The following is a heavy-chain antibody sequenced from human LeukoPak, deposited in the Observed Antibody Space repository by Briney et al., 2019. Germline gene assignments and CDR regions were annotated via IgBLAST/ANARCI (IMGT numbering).Heavy chain of an antibody. CDR2: IKSKTDGGTI. D-gene: IGHD3-10*01. Sequence: AGGSLRLSCAASGFTFDNAWMNWVRQAPGKGLEWVGRIKSKTDGGTIAYAAPVKGRFTISREDSKSIAYLQIHSLKSEDTAVYYCSRDGLDYYGSGSYRGFDYWGQGTLVTVSS. CDR1: GFTFDNAW. CDR3: SRDGLDYYGSGSYRGFDY. J-gene: IGHJ4*02. V-gene: IGHV3-15*01.